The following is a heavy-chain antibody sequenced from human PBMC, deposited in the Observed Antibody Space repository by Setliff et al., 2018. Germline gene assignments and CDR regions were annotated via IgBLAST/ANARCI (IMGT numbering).Heavy chain of an antibody. CDR1: GDPFNAYG. J-gene: IGHJ6*03. CDR2: IIPVLGMT. V-gene: IGHV1-69*10. Sequence: SVKVSCKASGDPFNAYGVSWVRQAPGQGLEWMGAIIPVLGMTDYAQTFQGRVTITADESTSTAYMELSSLTSEDTAVYYCARVSARRRYYYYMDVWGKGTTVTVSS. D-gene: IGHD6-6*01. CDR3: ARVSARRRYYYYMDV.